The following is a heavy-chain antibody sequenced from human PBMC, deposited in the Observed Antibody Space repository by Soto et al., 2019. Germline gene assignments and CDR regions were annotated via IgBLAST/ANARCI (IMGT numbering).Heavy chain of an antibody. V-gene: IGHV1-58*01. D-gene: IGHD3-22*01. CDR1: GFTFTSSA. CDR3: AAFRSDSSGYPKTQFDY. CDR2: IVVGSGNT. Sequence: GASVKVSCKASGFTFTSSAVQWVRQARGQRLEWIGWIVVGSGNTNYAQKFQERVTITRDMSTSTAYMELSSLRSEDTAVYYCAAFRSDSSGYPKTQFDYWGQGTLVTVSS. J-gene: IGHJ4*02.